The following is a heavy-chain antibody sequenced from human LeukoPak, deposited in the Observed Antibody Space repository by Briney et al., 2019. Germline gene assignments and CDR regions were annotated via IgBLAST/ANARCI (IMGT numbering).Heavy chain of an antibody. J-gene: IGHJ4*02. CDR2: IYYSGST. Sequence: PSETLSLTCTVSGGSISSYYWSWIRQPPGKGLEWIGSIYYSGSTYYNPSLKSRVTISVDTSKNQFSLKLSSVTAADTAVYYCARHGFGVVITPPHFDYWGQGTLVTVSS. CDR3: ARHGFGVVITPPHFDY. D-gene: IGHD3-3*01. CDR1: GGSISSYY. V-gene: IGHV4-39*01.